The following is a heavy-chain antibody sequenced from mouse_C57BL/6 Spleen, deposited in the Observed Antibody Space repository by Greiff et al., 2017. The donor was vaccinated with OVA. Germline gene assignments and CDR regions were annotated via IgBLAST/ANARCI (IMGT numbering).Heavy chain of an antibody. CDR2: IYPGSGST. V-gene: IGHV1-55*01. CDR3: ASQGTYDDYPWFAY. J-gene: IGHJ3*01. D-gene: IGHD2-4*01. Sequence: QVQLQQPGAELVKPGASVKMSCKASGYTFTSYWITWVKQRPGQGLEWIGDIYPGSGSTNYNEKFKSKATLTVDTSSSTAYMQLSSLTAEDSAVYYCASQGTYDDYPWFAYWGQGTLVTVSA. CDR1: GYTFTSYW.